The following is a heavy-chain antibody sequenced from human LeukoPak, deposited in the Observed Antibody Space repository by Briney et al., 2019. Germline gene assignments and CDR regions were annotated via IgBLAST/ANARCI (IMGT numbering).Heavy chain of an antibody. Sequence: GGSLRLSCAASGFTFSSYGMHWVRQAPGKGLEWVAVISYDGSNKYYADSVKGRFTISRDNSKNTLYLQMNSLRAEDTAVYYCATDSSGFFGVIIRDYWGQGTLVTVSS. CDR3: ATDSSGFFGVIIRDY. D-gene: IGHD3-3*01. CDR1: GFTFSSYG. V-gene: IGHV3-30*03. CDR2: ISYDGSNK. J-gene: IGHJ4*02.